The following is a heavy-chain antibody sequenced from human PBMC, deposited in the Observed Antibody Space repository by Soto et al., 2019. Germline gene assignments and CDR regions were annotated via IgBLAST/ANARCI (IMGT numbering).Heavy chain of an antibody. CDR2: ISSNGGST. CDR3: VKDRARGGYSYGYPSTLDY. D-gene: IGHD5-18*01. Sequence: GGSLRLSCSASGFTFSSYAMHWVRQAPGKGLEYVSAISSNGGSTYYADSVKGRFTISRDNSKNTLYLQMSSLRAEDTAVYYCVKDRARGGYSYGYPSTLDYWGQGTLVTVSS. CDR1: GFTFSSYA. J-gene: IGHJ4*02. V-gene: IGHV3-64D*08.